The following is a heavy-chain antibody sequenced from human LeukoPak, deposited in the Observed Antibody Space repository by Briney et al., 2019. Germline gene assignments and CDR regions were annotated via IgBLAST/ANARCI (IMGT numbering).Heavy chain of an antibody. D-gene: IGHD1-20*01. CDR1: RVSFSGYS. CDR2: INPGETT. V-gene: IGHV4-34*01. J-gene: IGHJ6*03. Sequence: SETLSLTCVVSRVSFSGYSWTWVRQAPGKGLEWIGFINPGETTNYNPSLRSRVTLSLDTSTNQFSLTLTSVTAADTAVYYCARAITGTTGAWHFYYMEVWGKGTAVKVSS. CDR3: ARAITGTTGAWHFYYMEV.